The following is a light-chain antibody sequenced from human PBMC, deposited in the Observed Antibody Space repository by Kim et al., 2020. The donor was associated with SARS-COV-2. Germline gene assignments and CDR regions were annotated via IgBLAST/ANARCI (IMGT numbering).Light chain of an antibody. CDR2: DAS. CDR1: QSVSSY. Sequence: LSPGERATLSCRASQSVSSYVAWYQQKPGQAPRLLIYDASNRATGIPARFSGSGSGTDFTLTISSLEPEDFAVYYCQQRSNWRPYTFGQGTKLEI. V-gene: IGKV3-11*01. J-gene: IGKJ2*01. CDR3: QQRSNWRPYT.